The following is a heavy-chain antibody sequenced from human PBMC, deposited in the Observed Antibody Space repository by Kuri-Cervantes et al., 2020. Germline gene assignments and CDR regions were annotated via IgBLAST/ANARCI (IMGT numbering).Heavy chain of an antibody. CDR3: AKDTHFDWLLGYYFDY. CDR2: ISWDSGSI. D-gene: IGHD3-9*01. J-gene: IGHJ4*02. V-gene: IGHV3-9*01. Sequence: SLKISCAASGFSLDDYAMHWARQAPGKGLEWVSGISWDSGSIAYADSVKGRFTISRDNAKNSLYLQMNSLRAEDTALYYCAKDTHFDWLLGYYFDYWGQGTLVTVSS. CDR1: GFSLDDYA.